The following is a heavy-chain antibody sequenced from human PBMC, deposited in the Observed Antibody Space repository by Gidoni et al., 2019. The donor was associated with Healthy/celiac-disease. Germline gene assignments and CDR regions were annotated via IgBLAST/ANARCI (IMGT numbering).Heavy chain of an antibody. D-gene: IGHD6-19*01. CDR1: GFTFSSYA. CDR2: ISGSGGST. V-gene: IGHV3-23*01. Sequence: EVQLLESGGGLVQPGGSLRLSCAASGFTFSSYAMHWVRQAPGKGLEWVSAISGSGGSTYYADSVKGRFTISRDNSKNTLYLQMNSLRAEDTAVYYCAKGLFESSSGWYLGREDYGMDVWGQGTTVTVSS. CDR3: AKGLFESSSGWYLGREDYGMDV. J-gene: IGHJ6*02.